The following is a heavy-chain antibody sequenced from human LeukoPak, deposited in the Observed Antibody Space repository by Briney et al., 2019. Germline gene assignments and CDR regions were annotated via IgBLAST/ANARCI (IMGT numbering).Heavy chain of an antibody. V-gene: IGHV4-38-2*02. CDR1: SYSISTNYY. Sequence: SETLSLTCTVSSYSISTNYYLGWIRQPPGKGLEWIGSIYHTGTTYYNPSLKSRVTISVGTPKNQFSLKLTSVTAADTAVYYCARGDYESSVLPDYWGQGTLVTVS. D-gene: IGHD3-22*01. CDR2: IYHTGTT. CDR3: ARGDYESSVLPDY. J-gene: IGHJ4*02.